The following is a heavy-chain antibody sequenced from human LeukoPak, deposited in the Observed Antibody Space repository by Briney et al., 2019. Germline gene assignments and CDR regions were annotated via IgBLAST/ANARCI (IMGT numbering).Heavy chain of an antibody. Sequence: PSETLSLTCTVSGGSISSGGYYWSWIRQPPGKGLEWIGYIYHSGSTYYNPSLKSRVTISVDRSKNQFSLKLSSATAADTAVYYCARDRSDAFDIWGQGTMVTVSS. J-gene: IGHJ3*02. CDR1: GGSISSGGYY. CDR2: IYHSGST. D-gene: IGHD1-14*01. CDR3: ARDRSDAFDI. V-gene: IGHV4-30-2*01.